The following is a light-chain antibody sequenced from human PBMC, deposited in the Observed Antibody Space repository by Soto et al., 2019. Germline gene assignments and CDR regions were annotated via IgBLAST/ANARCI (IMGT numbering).Light chain of an antibody. Sequence: EIVLTQSPGTLSLSSGERVTLSCRASQSVSDNSLGWYQQKPGQAPRLLIYAASSRAIGIPDRFSGGGSGTDFILTINRLEPEDSAVYYCQYYGDAPITFGGGTKVRS. J-gene: IGKJ4*01. CDR2: AAS. CDR3: QYYGDAPIT. CDR1: QSVSDNS. V-gene: IGKV3-20*01.